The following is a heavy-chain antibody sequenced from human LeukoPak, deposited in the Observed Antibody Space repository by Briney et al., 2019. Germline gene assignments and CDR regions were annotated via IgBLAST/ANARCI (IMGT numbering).Heavy chain of an antibody. CDR2: ISAYNGNT. J-gene: IGHJ4*02. CDR1: GYAFTSYG. D-gene: IGHD6-13*01. Sequence: ASVKVSCKASGYAFTSYGISWVRQAPGQGLEWMGWISAYNGNTNYAQKLQGRVTMTTDTSTSTAYMELRSLRSDDTAVYYCARGSLLGSSSWFSRGYYFDYWGQGTLVTVSS. CDR3: ARGSLLGSSSWFSRGYYFDY. V-gene: IGHV1-18*01.